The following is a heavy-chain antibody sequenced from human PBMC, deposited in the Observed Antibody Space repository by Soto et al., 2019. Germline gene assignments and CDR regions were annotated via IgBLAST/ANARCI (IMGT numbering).Heavy chain of an antibody. J-gene: IGHJ4*02. D-gene: IGHD7-27*01. Sequence: EVQLVESGGGLVQPGGSLRLSCAASGFTFSSYTMNWVRQTPGKGLEWVSFISRSALTISYADSVKGRFTISRDNAKNSLYLQMNGLRDEDTAVYYCARDLHWAFDYWGQGTLVTVSS. CDR2: ISRSALTI. CDR1: GFTFSSYT. CDR3: ARDLHWAFDY. V-gene: IGHV3-48*02.